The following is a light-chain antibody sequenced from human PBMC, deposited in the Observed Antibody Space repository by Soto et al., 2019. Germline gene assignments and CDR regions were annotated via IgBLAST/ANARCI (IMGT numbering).Light chain of an antibody. CDR1: QSVRSNY. CDR2: DAS. CDR3: QHYGGSPPNT. Sequence: ETVLTQSPGTLSLSPGDRATLSCRASQSVRSNYLAWYQQKPGQAPRLLIYDASSRAAGIPDRFRGSGSGTDFTLTISRLEPEDFAVYYCQHYGGSPPNTFGQGTKLEIK. J-gene: IGKJ2*01. V-gene: IGKV3-20*01.